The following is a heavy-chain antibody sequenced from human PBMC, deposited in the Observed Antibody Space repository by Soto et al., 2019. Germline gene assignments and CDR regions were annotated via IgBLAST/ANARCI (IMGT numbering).Heavy chain of an antibody. D-gene: IGHD2-15*01. V-gene: IGHV3-9*01. CDR3: AKDRSSWGGDAFDI. CDR2: ISWNSGSI. Sequence: EVQLVESGGGLVQPGRSLRLSCAASGFTFDDYAMHWVRQAPGKGLEWVSGISWNSGSIGYADSVKGRFTISRDNAKNSLYLQMNSLRAEDTALYYCAKDRSSWGGDAFDIWGQGTMVTVSS. CDR1: GFTFDDYA. J-gene: IGHJ3*02.